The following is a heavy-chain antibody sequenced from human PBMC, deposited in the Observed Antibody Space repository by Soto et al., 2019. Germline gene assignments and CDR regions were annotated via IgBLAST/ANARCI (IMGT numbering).Heavy chain of an antibody. J-gene: IGHJ6*02. CDR1: GFTFASYY. Sequence: GAPVEVSSKGTGFTFASYYMCWVGQAPGQGREWMGIINPSGGSTSYAQKFQGRVTMTRDTSTSTVYMELSSLRSEDTAVYYCARDLAVAGTSGYYYGMDVWGQGTTVTVSS. D-gene: IGHD6-19*01. CDR3: ARDLAVAGTSGYYYGMDV. V-gene: IGHV1-46*01. CDR2: INPSGGST.